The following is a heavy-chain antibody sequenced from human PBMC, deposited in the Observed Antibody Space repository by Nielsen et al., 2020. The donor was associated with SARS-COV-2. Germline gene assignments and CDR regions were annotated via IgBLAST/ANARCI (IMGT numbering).Heavy chain of an antibody. V-gene: IGHV4-59*08. CDR2: IYYSGST. CDR1: GGSISSYY. J-gene: IGHJ6*02. Sequence: GSLRLSCIVSGGSISSYYWSWIRQPPGKGLEWIEYIYYSGSTNYNPSLKSRVTISVDTSKNQFSLKLSSVTAADTAVYYCARNNKGYCSGGSCYYYYGMDVWGQGTTVTVSS. CDR3: ARNNKGYCSGGSCYYYYGMDV. D-gene: IGHD2-15*01.